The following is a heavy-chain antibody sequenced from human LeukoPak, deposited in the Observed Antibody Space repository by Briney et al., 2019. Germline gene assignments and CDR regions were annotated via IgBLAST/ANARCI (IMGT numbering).Heavy chain of an antibody. V-gene: IGHV1-18*01. CDR2: ISAYNGNT. CDR1: GYTFTSYG. Sequence: ASVKVSCKASGYTFTSYGISWVRQAPGQGLEWMGWISAYNGNTNYAQKLQGRVTMTTDTSTSTAYMELRSLRSDDTAVYYCARVLDPLYYYDSRVPRGAFDIWGQGTMVTVSS. J-gene: IGHJ3*02. CDR3: ARVLDPLYYYDSRVPRGAFDI. D-gene: IGHD3-22*01.